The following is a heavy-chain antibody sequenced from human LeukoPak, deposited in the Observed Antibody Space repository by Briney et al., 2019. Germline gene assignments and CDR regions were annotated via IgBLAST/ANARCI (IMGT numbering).Heavy chain of an antibody. CDR2: ISPYNGNT. V-gene: IGHV1-18*01. D-gene: IGHD3-10*01. J-gene: IGHJ4*02. CDR3: ARHYYGSGTYYHFDS. Sequence: GASVKVSCKTSGYTFASYGVSWVRQAPGQGLEWMAWISPYNGNTNYAQKLQGRVTLTTDTSTSTAYMELRSLRSGDTAVYYCARHYYGSGTYYHFDSWGQGTLVTVSS. CDR1: GYTFASYG.